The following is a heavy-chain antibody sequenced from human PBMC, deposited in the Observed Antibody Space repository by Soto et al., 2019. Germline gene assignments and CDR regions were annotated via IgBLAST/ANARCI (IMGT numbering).Heavy chain of an antibody. Sequence: QITLKESGPTLVKPTQTLTLTCTFSGFSLRTSGVGVGWIRQPPGKALEWLALLYWNDNKLYSPSLQSRLTITKDTSKNQVVLTLTNMDPVDTGTYYCAHTPGYADYDFYYIGVDVWGQGTPVTVSS. CDR1: GFSLRTSGVG. V-gene: IGHV2-5*01. D-gene: IGHD4-17*01. J-gene: IGHJ6*02. CDR3: AHTPGYADYDFYYIGVDV. CDR2: LYWNDNK.